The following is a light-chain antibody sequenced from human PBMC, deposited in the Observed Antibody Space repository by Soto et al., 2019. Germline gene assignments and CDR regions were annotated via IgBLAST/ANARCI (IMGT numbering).Light chain of an antibody. CDR2: LGS. J-gene: IGKJ4*01. CDR3: MQARQTPRT. Sequence: DSVMTQSPLSLPVTPGEPASISCRSSQGLLHSNGYNYLTWYLQKPGQSPQLLIYLGSYRASGVPDRFRGSGSGTDFTLRISRVEAEDVGIYYCMQARQTPRTFGGGTKVELK. V-gene: IGKV2-28*01. CDR1: QGLLHSNGYNY.